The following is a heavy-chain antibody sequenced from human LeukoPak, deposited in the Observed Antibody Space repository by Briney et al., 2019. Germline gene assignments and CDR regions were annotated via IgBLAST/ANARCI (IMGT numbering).Heavy chain of an antibody. V-gene: IGHV4-34*01. CDR1: GGSFSDYY. D-gene: IGHD6-13*01. Sequence: PSETLSLTCAVYGGSFSDYYWTWIRQPPGRGLEWIGEINHSGSTNYNPSLKSRVTISVDTSKNQFSLKLSSVTAADTAVYYCARSGAYSPKSTWFDPWGQGTLVTVSS. CDR3: ARSGAYSPKSTWFDP. CDR2: INHSGST. J-gene: IGHJ5*02.